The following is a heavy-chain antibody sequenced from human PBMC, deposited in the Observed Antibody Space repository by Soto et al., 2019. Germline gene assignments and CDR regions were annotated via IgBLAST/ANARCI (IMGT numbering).Heavy chain of an antibody. Sequence: EVQLVESGGGLVKPGGSLRLSCAASGFTFSSYSMNWVRQAPGKGLEWVSSISSSSSYIYYADSVRGRFTISRENAKKALYLQMTSMRAEDTAVSSCARDGFHYYDSGPTLAKGYFDYWGPGTLVTVSS. CDR1: GFTFSSYS. V-gene: IGHV3-21*01. CDR2: ISSSSSYI. CDR3: ARDGFHYYDSGPTLAKGYFDY. D-gene: IGHD3-22*01. J-gene: IGHJ4*02.